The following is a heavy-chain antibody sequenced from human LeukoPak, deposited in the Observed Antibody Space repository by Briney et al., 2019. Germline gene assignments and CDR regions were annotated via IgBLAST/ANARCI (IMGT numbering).Heavy chain of an antibody. Sequence: GGSLRLSCAASGFTVSSNYMSWVRQAPGKGLEWVSVIYSGGSTYYADSVKGRFTISRDNSKNTLYLQMNSLRAEDTAVYYCARGRSYSGVVDFDYWGQGTLVTVSS. D-gene: IGHD1-26*01. V-gene: IGHV3-53*01. CDR3: ARGRSYSGVVDFDY. J-gene: IGHJ4*02. CDR2: IYSGGST. CDR1: GFTVSSNY.